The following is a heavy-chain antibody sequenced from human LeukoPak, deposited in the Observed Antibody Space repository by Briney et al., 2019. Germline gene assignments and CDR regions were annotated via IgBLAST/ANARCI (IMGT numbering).Heavy chain of an antibody. Sequence: VASVKVSCKASGYTFTSYDINWVRQATGQGLEWMGWINPNSGGTNYAQKFQGRVTMTRDTSISTAYMELSRLRSDDTAVYYCARGIHGLPYYGVVSYFDYWGQGTLVTVSS. J-gene: IGHJ4*02. CDR3: ARGIHGLPYYGVVSYFDY. CDR1: GYTFTSYD. D-gene: IGHD1-26*01. CDR2: INPNSGGT. V-gene: IGHV1-2*02.